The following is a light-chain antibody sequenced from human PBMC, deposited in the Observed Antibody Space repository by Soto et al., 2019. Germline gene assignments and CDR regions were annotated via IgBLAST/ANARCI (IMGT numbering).Light chain of an antibody. Sequence: EIVLTHSPGTLSLSPCERATLSSSASQSVSSSYLAWYQQKPGQAPRLLIYGASSRATGIPDRFSGSGSGTEFTLTISSLQSEDFAIYYCQQYNNWPLTFGGGTKVDIK. J-gene: IGKJ4*01. CDR3: QQYNNWPLT. CDR2: GAS. V-gene: IGKV3-20*01. CDR1: QSVSSSY.